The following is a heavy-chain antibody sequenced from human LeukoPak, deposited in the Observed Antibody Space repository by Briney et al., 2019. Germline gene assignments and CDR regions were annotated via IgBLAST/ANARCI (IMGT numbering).Heavy chain of an antibody. CDR1: GYTLTSYY. D-gene: IGHD2-2*01. V-gene: IGHV1-46*01. CDR2: INPSGGST. Sequence: ASVKVSCKASGYTLTSYYMHWVRQAPGQGLEWMGIINPSGGSTSYAQKFQGRVTMTRDTSTSTVYVELSSLRSEDTAVYYCARGGGDCSSTSCYWVAYYYYYMDVWGKGTTVTVSS. CDR3: ARGGGDCSSTSCYWVAYYYYYMDV. J-gene: IGHJ6*03.